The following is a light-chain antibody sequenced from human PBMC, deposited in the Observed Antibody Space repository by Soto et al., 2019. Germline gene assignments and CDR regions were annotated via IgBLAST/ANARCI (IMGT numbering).Light chain of an antibody. CDR1: SXDVGGYNF. V-gene: IGLV2-11*01. CDR2: DVM. J-gene: IGLJ1*01. CDR3: CSYAGGYTHV. Sequence: QSALTQPRSVSGSPGQSVTISCTGTSXDVGGYNFVSWFQQHPGKAPKLIIYDVMKRPSGVPHHFSGSKSGNTASLTISGLQAEDEADYYCCSYAGGYTHVFGTGTKVTVL.